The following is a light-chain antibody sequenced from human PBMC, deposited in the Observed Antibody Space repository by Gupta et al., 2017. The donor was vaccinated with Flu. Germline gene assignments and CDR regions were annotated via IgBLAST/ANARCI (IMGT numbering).Light chain of an antibody. CDR1: SSNSGEGYD. CDR2: GNS. J-gene: IGLJ3*02. V-gene: IGLV1-40*01. Sequence: TISGTGCSSNSGEGYDVHWYQQHPGTAPKLLIYGNSDGNTGVPDRFSGSNCGNSATLAITGIHAEDEADYYCQSYDSSRSCKVFGGGTKLTVL. CDR3: QSYDSSRSCKV.